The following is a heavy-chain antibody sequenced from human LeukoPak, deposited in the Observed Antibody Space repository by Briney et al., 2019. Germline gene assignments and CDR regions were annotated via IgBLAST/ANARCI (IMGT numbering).Heavy chain of an antibody. CDR3: TREGGVGS. Sequence: PGGSLRLSCAASGFTLTNYDMNWVRQAPGKGLEWVSTISGDSSGNYIDYADSVKGRFTISRDNAKNSVFLQMNGLRDDDTAVYYCTREGGVGSWGQGTLVSVSS. CDR1: GFTLTNYD. D-gene: IGHD3-16*01. CDR2: ISGDSSGNYI. V-gene: IGHV3-21*01. J-gene: IGHJ5*01.